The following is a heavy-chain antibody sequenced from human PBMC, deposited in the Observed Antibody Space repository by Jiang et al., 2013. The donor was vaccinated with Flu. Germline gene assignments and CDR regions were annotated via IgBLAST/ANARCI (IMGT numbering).Heavy chain of an antibody. V-gene: IGHV1-69*01. CDR3: AKTGSRITMVRGVPYYYGMDV. J-gene: IGHJ6*02. D-gene: IGHD3-10*01. Sequence: WVRQAPGQGLEWMGGIIPIFGTANYAQKFQGRVTITADESTSTAYMELSSLRSEDTAVYYCAKTGSRITMVRGVPYYYGMDVWGQGTTVTVSS. CDR2: IIPIFGTA.